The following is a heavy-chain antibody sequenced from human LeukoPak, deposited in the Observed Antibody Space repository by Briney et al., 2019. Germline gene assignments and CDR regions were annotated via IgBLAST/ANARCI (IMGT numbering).Heavy chain of an antibody. CDR3: ARAPYGARFDY. J-gene: IGHJ4*02. CDR2: IYYSGST. CDR1: GGSISSYY. V-gene: IGHV4-59*01. Sequence: PSETLSLTCTVSGGSISSYYRSWIRQPPGKGLEWIGYIYYSGSTNYNPSLKSRVTISVDTSKNQFSLKLSSVTAADTAVYYCARAPYGARFDYWGQGTLVTVSS. D-gene: IGHD3-10*01.